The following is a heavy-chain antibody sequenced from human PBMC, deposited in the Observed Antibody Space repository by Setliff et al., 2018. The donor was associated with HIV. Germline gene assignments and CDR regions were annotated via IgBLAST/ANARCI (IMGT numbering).Heavy chain of an antibody. J-gene: IGHJ1*01. Sequence: PSETLSLTCTVSGGTISSGGYYWSWIRQHPGKGLEWIGYIHYSGSTYYNPSLKSRLTISVDTSKTQFSLKLSSVTAADTAVYFCASDYGEDRLHHWGQGTLVTVSS. CDR2: IHYSGST. CDR1: GGTISSGGYY. V-gene: IGHV4-31*02. CDR3: ASDYGEDRLHH. D-gene: IGHD4-17*01.